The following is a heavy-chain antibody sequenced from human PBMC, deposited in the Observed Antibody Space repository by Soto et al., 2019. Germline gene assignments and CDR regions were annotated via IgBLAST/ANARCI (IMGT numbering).Heavy chain of an antibody. CDR2: IIPIFGIA. J-gene: IGHJ6*02. Sequence: GASVKVSGKPSRVTFSSYSICWVRQAPGQGLEWMGGIIPIFGIANYAQKIKGRVTITAAKSTSTAYMELSSLRSEDTALHYCASDYYDSIGYYNGLGMNVWGQGTTVTVSS. CDR1: RVTFSSYS. CDR3: ASDYYDSIGYYNGLGMNV. D-gene: IGHD3-22*01. V-gene: IGHV1-69*10.